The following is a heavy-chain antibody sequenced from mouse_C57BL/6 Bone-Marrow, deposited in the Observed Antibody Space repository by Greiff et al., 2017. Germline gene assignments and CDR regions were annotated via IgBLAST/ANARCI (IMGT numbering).Heavy chain of an antibody. J-gene: IGHJ4*01. CDR1: GFTFSSYA. D-gene: IGHD1-1*01. V-gene: IGHV5-4*03. Sequence: EVNLVESGGGLVKPGGSLKLSCAASGFTFSSYAMSWVRQTPEKRLEWVATISDGGSYTYYPDNVKGRFTISRDNAKNNLYLQMSHLKSEDTAMYYCNYGYAMGDWGQGTSVTVSS. CDR3: NYGYAMGD. CDR2: ISDGGSYT.